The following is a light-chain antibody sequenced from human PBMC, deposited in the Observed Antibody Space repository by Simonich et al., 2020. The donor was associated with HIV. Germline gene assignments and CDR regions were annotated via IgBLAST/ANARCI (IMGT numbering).Light chain of an antibody. Sequence: DIQMTQSPSSVSESVGDRVTITCRASQSISSLLAWYQQKPGKAPKLLIYKASSLESGVPSRFIGSGSGTEFTLTISSLQPDDFATYYCQQYNSYSLTFGGGTKVEIK. J-gene: IGKJ4*01. V-gene: IGKV1-5*03. CDR1: QSISSL. CDR3: QQYNSYSLT. CDR2: KAS.